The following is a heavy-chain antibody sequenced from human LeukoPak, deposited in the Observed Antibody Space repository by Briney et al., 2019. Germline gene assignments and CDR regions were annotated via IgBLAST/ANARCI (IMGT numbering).Heavy chain of an antibody. V-gene: IGHV1-46*01. CDR1: GYTFTSYY. D-gene: IGHD6-13*01. J-gene: IGHJ6*03. CDR3: ARDLFSSSSDNYYYYYYMDV. CDR2: INPSGGST. Sequence: ASVKVSCKASGYTFTSYYMHWVRQAPGQGLEWMGIINPSGGSTSYAQKFQGRVTMTRDMSTSTVYMELSSLRSEDTAVYYCARDLFSSSSDNYYYYYYMDVWGKGTTVTVSS.